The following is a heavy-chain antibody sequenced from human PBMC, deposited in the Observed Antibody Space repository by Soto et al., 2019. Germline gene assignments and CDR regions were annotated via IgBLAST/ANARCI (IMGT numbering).Heavy chain of an antibody. CDR2: INPLSGIP. Sequence: QVQLVQSGAEVKKPESSVKVSCKTSGGTFVRHVISWVRQAPGQGPEWMGKINPLSGIPNYAQKFQHKGTFTADTDSSTAYMELSSLRSDDTAVYYCATPACAATWCSPSHNLDHWGQGTLVTVSS. J-gene: IGHJ4*02. CDR3: ATPACAATWCSPSHNLDH. V-gene: IGHV1-69*09. CDR1: GGTFVRHV. D-gene: IGHD2-2*01.